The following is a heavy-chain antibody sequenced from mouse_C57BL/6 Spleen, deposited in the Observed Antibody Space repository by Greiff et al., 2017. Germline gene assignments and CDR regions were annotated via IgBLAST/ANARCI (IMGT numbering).Heavy chain of an antibody. Sequence: VQLQQSGPELVKPGASVKIPCKASGYTFTDYNMDWVKQSHGKSLEWIGDINPNNGGTIYNQKFKGKATLTVDKSSSTAYMELRSLTSEDTAGYYCARGGYYGSSYEWYFDVWGTGTTVTVSS. CDR2: INPNNGGT. J-gene: IGHJ1*03. CDR1: GYTFTDYN. D-gene: IGHD1-1*01. V-gene: IGHV1-18*01. CDR3: ARGGYYGSSYEWYFDV.